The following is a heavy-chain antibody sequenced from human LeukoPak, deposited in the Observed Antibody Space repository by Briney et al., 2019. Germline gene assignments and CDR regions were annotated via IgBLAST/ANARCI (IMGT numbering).Heavy chain of an antibody. CDR2: IYHSGST. D-gene: IGHD3-22*01. V-gene: IGHV4-38-2*02. J-gene: IGHJ5*02. CDR1: DASIIGYY. Sequence: PWETLSLTCTVSDASIIGYYWGWIRQPPGKGLEWIGNIYHSGSTYYNPSLKSRVTILVDRSKNQFSLKLSSVTAADTAVYYCASGARDYFDSSGSRSWFDPWGQGTLLTVSS. CDR3: ASGARDYFDSSGSRSWFDP.